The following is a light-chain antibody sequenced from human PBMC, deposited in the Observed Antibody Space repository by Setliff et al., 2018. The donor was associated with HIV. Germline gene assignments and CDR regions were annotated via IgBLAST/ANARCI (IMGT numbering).Light chain of an antibody. CDR3: CSYAGSSTPYV. J-gene: IGLJ1*01. V-gene: IGLV2-23*02. Sequence: QSVLTQPASVSVSPGQSITISCTGTSSDVGGYNYVSWYQQHPGKAPKLMIYDVSKRPSGVSNRFSGSKSGNTASLTISGLQAEDEADYYCCSYAGSSTPYVFGTGTKVTVL. CDR2: DVS. CDR1: SSDVGGYNY.